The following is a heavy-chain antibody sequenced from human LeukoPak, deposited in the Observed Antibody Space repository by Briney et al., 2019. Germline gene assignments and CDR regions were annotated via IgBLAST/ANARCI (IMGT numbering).Heavy chain of an antibody. V-gene: IGHV4-4*02. J-gene: IGHJ4*02. CDR3: ARLLMVRGVTAMVDY. CDR1: GGSISSSNW. CDR2: IYYSGST. D-gene: IGHD3-10*01. Sequence: PSETLSLTCAVSGGSISSSNWWSWVRQPPGKGLEWIGYIYYSGSTNYNPSLKSRVTISVDTSKNQFSLKLSSVTAADTAVYYCARLLMVRGVTAMVDYWGQGTLVTVSS.